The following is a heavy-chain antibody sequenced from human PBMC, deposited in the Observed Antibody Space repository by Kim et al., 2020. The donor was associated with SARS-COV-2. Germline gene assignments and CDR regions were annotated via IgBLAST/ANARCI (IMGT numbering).Heavy chain of an antibody. Sequence: SETLSLICSVSGDSIGSFYWSWIRQTPGKGLEWIGYVYHSGTANFSPSFNSRVTLSVDMAKNQFSLTLRSVTAADTAFYYCARETTGYGELPDWGQGILVIVSS. CDR3: ARETTGYGELPD. CDR1: GDSIGSFY. D-gene: IGHD3-10*01. CDR2: VYHSGTA. V-gene: IGHV4-59*01. J-gene: IGHJ4*02.